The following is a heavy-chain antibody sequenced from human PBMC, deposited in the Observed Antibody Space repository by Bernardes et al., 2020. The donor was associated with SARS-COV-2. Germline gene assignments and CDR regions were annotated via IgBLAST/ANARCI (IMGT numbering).Heavy chain of an antibody. J-gene: IGHJ5*02. CDR1: GGSISSSSYY. Sequence: SETLSLTCTVSGGSISSSSYYWGWIRQPPGKGLEWIGSIYYSGSTYYNPSLKSRVTISVDTSKNQFSLKLSSVTAADTAVYYCARRQVAAAGPFDPWGQGTLVTVSS. V-gene: IGHV4-39*01. CDR2: IYYSGST. D-gene: IGHD6-13*01. CDR3: ARRQVAAAGPFDP.